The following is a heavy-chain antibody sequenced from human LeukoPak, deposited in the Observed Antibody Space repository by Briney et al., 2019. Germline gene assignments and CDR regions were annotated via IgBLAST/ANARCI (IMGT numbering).Heavy chain of an antibody. V-gene: IGHV3-23*01. J-gene: IGHJ6*03. Sequence: GGSLRLSCAASGFAFSNFTMSWVRQAPGKGLEWVSAMSGSGDGTYYADSVKGRFTISRDNSKNTLYLQMNSLRAEDTAVYYCAKMMGQRLYDYCMDVWGKGTTVTVSS. CDR3: AKMMGQRLYDYCMDV. D-gene: IGHD3-16*01. CDR1: GFAFSNFT. CDR2: MSGSGDGT.